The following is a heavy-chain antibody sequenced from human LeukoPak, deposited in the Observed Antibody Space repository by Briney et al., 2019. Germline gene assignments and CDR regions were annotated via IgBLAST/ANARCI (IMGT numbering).Heavy chain of an antibody. CDR1: GGSFSGYY. J-gene: IGHJ4*02. D-gene: IGHD2-21*02. CDR3: ARGQSSVVTDIPYYFDY. CDR2: INHSGST. Sequence: SETLSLTCAVCGGSFSGYYWSWIRQPPGKGLEWIGEINHSGSTNYNPSLKSRVTTSVDTSKKQFSLKLSSVTAADTAVYFCARGQSSVVTDIPYYFDYWGRGTVVTVSS. V-gene: IGHV4-34*01.